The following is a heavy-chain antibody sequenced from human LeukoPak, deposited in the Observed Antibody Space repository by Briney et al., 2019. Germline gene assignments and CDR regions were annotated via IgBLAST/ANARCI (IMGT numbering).Heavy chain of an antibody. Sequence: GGSLRLSCEASGFTFSNDFMTWVRQAPGKGLEWVANMRVDGSDIHYVDSVKGRFTISSDNARNALYLQMNTLRVEDTAVYYCARGGRITMVRGVIFPFDYWGQGTLVTVSS. CDR1: GFTFSNDF. CDR2: MRVDGSDI. D-gene: IGHD3-10*01. V-gene: IGHV3-7*01. CDR3: ARGGRITMVRGVIFPFDY. J-gene: IGHJ4*02.